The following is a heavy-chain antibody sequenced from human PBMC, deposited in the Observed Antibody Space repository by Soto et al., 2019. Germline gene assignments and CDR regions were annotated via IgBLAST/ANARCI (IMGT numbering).Heavy chain of an antibody. CDR2: FSPILGTT. CDR1: GGTFSSYS. V-gene: IGHV1-69*11. J-gene: IGHJ4*02. CDR3: ARGVTSGSCPPFDR. Sequence: QVQLVQSGAEVKEPGSSVKVSCKASGGTFSSYSFSWVRQAPGQGLEWMGGFSPILGTTNYAQNFLVRVTITADEFTSAVYLELSSLRPEDTAGYYCARGVTSGSCPPFDRWGQGTLGTVSS. D-gene: IGHD1-26*01.